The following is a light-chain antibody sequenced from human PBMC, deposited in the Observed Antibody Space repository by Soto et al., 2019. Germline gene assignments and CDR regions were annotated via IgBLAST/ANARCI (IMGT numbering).Light chain of an antibody. CDR3: QQGFTTIRT. CDR2: AAS. J-gene: IGKJ1*01. CDR1: QSVRNY. V-gene: IGKV1-39*01. Sequence: DIQLTQSPSSLSASVGDRVTLSCRASQSVRNYLNWYQQKPGKAPRLLVSAASTLQSGVPSRFSGSGSGTDFTLTISGLQPEDFATYDGQQGFTTIRTFGQGPRVEIK.